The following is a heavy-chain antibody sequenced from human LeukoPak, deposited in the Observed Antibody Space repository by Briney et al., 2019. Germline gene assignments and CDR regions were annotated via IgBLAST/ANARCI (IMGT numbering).Heavy chain of an antibody. D-gene: IGHD6-13*01. CDR3: ARDGAAAGPRYYYYYYMDV. CDR2: ISSSSTYR. Sequence: GGSLRLSCAASGFTFSSFSMNWVRQAPGKGLEWVSSISSSSTYRYYADSVKGRFSISRDNAKNSLYLQMNSLRAEDTAVYYCARDGAAAGPRYYYYYYMDVWGKGTTVTVSS. J-gene: IGHJ6*03. CDR1: GFTFSSFS. V-gene: IGHV3-21*01.